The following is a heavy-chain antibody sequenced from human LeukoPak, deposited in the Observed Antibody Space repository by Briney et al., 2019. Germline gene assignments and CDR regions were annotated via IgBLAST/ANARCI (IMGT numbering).Heavy chain of an antibody. Sequence: GGSLRLSCAASGFTISNAWMSWVRQAQGKGLEWVGRIKSKTDGGTTDYAAPVKGRFTISRDDSKNTLYLQMNSLKTEDTAVYYCITNNGHWFDPWGQGTLVTVSS. D-gene: IGHD1-14*01. CDR1: GFTISNAW. V-gene: IGHV3-15*01. CDR3: ITNNGHWFDP. CDR2: IKSKTDGGTT. J-gene: IGHJ5*02.